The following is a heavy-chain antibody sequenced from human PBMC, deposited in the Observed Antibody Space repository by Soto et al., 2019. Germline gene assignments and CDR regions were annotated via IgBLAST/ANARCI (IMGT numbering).Heavy chain of an antibody. V-gene: IGHV1-69*13. CDR2: IIPIFGTA. CDR3: AREGYCTNGVCYNYFDY. Sequence: SVKVACKASGGTFSSYAGSWVRQAPGQGLEWMGGIIPIFGTANYAQKFQGRVTITADESTSTAYMELSSLRSEDTAVYYCAREGYCTNGVCYNYFDYWGQGTLVTVSS. J-gene: IGHJ4*02. D-gene: IGHD2-8*01. CDR1: GGTFSSYA.